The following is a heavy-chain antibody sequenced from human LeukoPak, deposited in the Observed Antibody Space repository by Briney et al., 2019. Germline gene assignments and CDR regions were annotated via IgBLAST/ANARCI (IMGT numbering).Heavy chain of an antibody. D-gene: IGHD3-16*01. Sequence: SETLSLTCAVSGYSISSGYYWGWIRQPPGKGLEWIGSIYHSGSTYYNPSLKSRVTISVDTSKNQFSLKLNSVTAADTAVYYCARHTLYGVESWFDPWGQGTLVTVS. J-gene: IGHJ5*02. CDR3: ARHTLYGVESWFDP. CDR2: IYHSGST. V-gene: IGHV4-38-2*01. CDR1: GYSISSGYY.